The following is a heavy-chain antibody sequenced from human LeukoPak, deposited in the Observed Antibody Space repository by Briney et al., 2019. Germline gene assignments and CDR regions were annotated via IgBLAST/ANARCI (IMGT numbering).Heavy chain of an antibody. V-gene: IGHV3-48*03. CDR1: GFXFSSYE. D-gene: IGHD6-6*01. CDR3: ARARGGSSSSLNYFDY. Sequence: GGSLRLSCAASGFXFSSYEMNWVRQAPGKGLEWVSYISSSGSTIYYADSVKGRFTISRDNPKNTLYPQMNSLRAEDTAVYYCARARGGSSSSLNYFDYWGQGTLVTVSS. CDR2: ISSSGSTI. J-gene: IGHJ4*02.